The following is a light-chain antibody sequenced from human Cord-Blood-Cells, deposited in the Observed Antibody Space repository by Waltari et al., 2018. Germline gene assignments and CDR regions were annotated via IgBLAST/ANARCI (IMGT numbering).Light chain of an antibody. CDR1: KLGDKY. J-gene: IGLJ1*01. V-gene: IGLV3-1*01. CDR3: QAWDSSTYV. CDR2: QDS. Sequence: SYELTQPPSVSVSPGQTASITCSGDKLGDKYACWFQQKPGQSPVLVIYQDSKRPLGIPVRFSGSNAGNTATLTISGTQAMDEADYYCQAWDSSTYVFGTGTKVTVL.